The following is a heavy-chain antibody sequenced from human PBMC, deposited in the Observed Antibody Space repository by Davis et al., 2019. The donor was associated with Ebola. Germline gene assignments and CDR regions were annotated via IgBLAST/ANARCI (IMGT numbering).Heavy chain of an antibody. D-gene: IGHD1-26*01. V-gene: IGHV1-69*13. Sequence: SVKVSCKASGYTFTSYDINWVRQATGQGLEWMGGIIPIFGTANYAQKFQGRVTITADESTSTAYMELSSLRSEDTAVYYCARERVPSGSYSLDYWGQGTLVTVSS. J-gene: IGHJ4*02. CDR2: IIPIFGTA. CDR1: GYTFTSYD. CDR3: ARERVPSGSYSLDY.